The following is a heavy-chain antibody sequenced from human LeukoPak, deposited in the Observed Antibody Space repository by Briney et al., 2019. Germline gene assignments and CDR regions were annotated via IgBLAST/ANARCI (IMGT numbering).Heavy chain of an antibody. J-gene: IGHJ4*02. Sequence: SETLSLTCTVSGGSISSYYWSWIRQPPGKGLEWIGEINHSGSTNYNPSLKSRVTISVDTSKNQFSLKLSSVTAADTAVYYCARVYGYNLLFDYWGQGTLVTVSS. V-gene: IGHV4-34*01. D-gene: IGHD5-12*01. CDR2: INHSGST. CDR1: GGSISSYY. CDR3: ARVYGYNLLFDY.